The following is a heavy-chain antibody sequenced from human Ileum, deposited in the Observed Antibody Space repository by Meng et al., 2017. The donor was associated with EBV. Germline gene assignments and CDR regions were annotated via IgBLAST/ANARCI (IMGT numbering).Heavy chain of an antibody. J-gene: IGHJ4*02. CDR3: ARGWDTAMDSG. CDR2: IYYSGTT. V-gene: IGHV4-61*01. Sequence: QVPLQKSGPGLVPPSETPSLTCTVSGGSVSISSYYWSWIRQPPGKGLEWIGYIYYSGTTNYNPSLESRVTISVDTSKNQFSLKLRSVAASDTAVYYCARGWDTAMDSGWGQGTLVTVSS. CDR1: GGSVSISSYY. D-gene: IGHD5-18*01.